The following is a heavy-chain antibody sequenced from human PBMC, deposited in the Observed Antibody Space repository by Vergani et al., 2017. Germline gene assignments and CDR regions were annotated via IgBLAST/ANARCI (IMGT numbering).Heavy chain of an antibody. V-gene: IGHV2-26*01. D-gene: IGHD1-26*01. Sequence: QVTLKESGPVLVKPTETLTLTCTVSGFSLSNARMGVSWIRQPPGKALEWLAHIFSNDEKSYSPSLKSRLTISKDTSKSQVVLTMTNMDPVDTATYYCARTSGSYGGGWRFDPWGQGTLVTVSS. J-gene: IGHJ5*02. CDR1: GFSLSNARMG. CDR3: ARTSGSYGGGWRFDP. CDR2: IFSNDEK.